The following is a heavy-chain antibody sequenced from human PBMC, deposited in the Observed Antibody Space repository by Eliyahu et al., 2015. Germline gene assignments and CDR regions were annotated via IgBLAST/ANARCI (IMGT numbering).Heavy chain of an antibody. J-gene: IGHJ4*02. CDR1: GGSFXGYY. D-gene: IGHD6-19*01. CDR3: ARDLLRYSSGWYAPMGDDY. Sequence: QVQLQQWGAGLLKPSETLSLTCAVYGGSFXGYYWSWIRQPPGKGLEWIGEINHSGSTNYNPSLKSRVTISVDTSKNQFSLKLTSVTAADTAVYYCARDLLRYSSGWYAPMGDDYWGQGTLVTVSS. CDR2: INHSGST. V-gene: IGHV4-34*01.